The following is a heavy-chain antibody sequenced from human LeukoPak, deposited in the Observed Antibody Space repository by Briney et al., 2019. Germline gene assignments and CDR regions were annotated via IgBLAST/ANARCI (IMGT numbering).Heavy chain of an antibody. CDR2: ISDSGDST. CDR1: GFTFSSYA. Sequence: GGFLRLSCVASGFTFSSYAMSWVRQAPGKGLEWVSGISDSGDSTYYADSVKGRFTISRDNSKNTLYLQMNSLIAENTAAYYCAKDQFDILTYPDYWGQGTLVTVSS. CDR3: AKDQFDILTYPDY. D-gene: IGHD3-9*01. V-gene: IGHV3-23*01. J-gene: IGHJ4*02.